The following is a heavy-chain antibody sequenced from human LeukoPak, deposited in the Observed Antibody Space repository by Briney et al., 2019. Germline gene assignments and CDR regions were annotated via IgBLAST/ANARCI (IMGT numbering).Heavy chain of an antibody. Sequence: PSETLSLTCTVSGGSISSSSYYWGWIRQPPGKGLEWIGSIYHSGSTYYNPSLKSRVTISVDTSKNQFSLKVTSVTAADTAVYYCASDSFYESGGYFYYWGQGTPVTVSS. V-gene: IGHV4-39*07. J-gene: IGHJ4*02. CDR1: GGSISSSSYY. D-gene: IGHD3-22*01. CDR3: ASDSFYESGGYFYY. CDR2: IYHSGST.